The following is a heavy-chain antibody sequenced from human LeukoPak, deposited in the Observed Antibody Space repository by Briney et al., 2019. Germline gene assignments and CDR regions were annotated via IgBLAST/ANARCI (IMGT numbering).Heavy chain of an antibody. Sequence: GGSLIPSCAGSGFTFSRYWMSWVRQAPGKGLEWVANIKQDGSAKYYVDSVKGRFTTSRDNAKNSLYLQMNSLRVEDTAVYYCARDSTSDSLGYWGQGTLVIVSS. D-gene: IGHD2-21*01. CDR3: ARDSTSDSLGY. J-gene: IGHJ4*02. V-gene: IGHV3-7*01. CDR2: IKQDGSAK. CDR1: GFTFSRYW.